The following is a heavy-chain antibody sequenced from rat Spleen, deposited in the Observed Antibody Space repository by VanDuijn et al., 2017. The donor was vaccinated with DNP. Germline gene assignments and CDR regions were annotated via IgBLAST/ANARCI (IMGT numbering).Heavy chain of an antibody. J-gene: IGHJ1*01. V-gene: IGHV5-31*01. CDR1: GFTFNKYW. Sequence: EVQLVESGGDLVQPGRSLKLSCVASGFTFNKYWMPWIRQVPGKGLEWVAAITSSGGSTYYPDSVKGRFTISRDNAKNTLYLQMNSLRSEDTATYYCARGSGTYYWYFDFWGPGTMVTVSS. CDR3: ARGSGTYYWYFDF. CDR2: ITSSGGST. D-gene: IGHD5-1*01.